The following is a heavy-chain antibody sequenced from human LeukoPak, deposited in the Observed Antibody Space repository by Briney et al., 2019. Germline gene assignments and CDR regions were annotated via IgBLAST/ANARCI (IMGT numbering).Heavy chain of an antibody. J-gene: IGHJ5*02. CDR3: ARVWGRVAAKEATFDP. V-gene: IGHV4-59*01. CDR2: IYYSGST. D-gene: IGHD6-13*01. Sequence: SETLSLTCTVSGGSISSYYWSWIRQPPGKGLEWIGYIYYSGSTNYNPSLKSRVTISVDTSKNQFSLKLSSVTAADTAVYYCARVWGRVAAKEATFDPWGQGTLVTVSS. CDR1: GGSISSYY.